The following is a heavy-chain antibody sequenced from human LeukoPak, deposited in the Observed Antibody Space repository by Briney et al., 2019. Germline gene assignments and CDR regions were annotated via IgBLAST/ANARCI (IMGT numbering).Heavy chain of an antibody. CDR3: ARAPYDSSGYYYDPWWYFDL. Sequence: SETLSLTCTVSGGSISSYYWSWIRQPPGKGLEWIGYIYYSGSTNYNPSLKSRVTISVDTSKNQFPLKLSSVTAADTAVYYCARAPYDSSGYYYDPWWYFDLWGRGTLVTVSS. V-gene: IGHV4-59*01. D-gene: IGHD3-22*01. J-gene: IGHJ2*01. CDR2: IYYSGST. CDR1: GGSISSYY.